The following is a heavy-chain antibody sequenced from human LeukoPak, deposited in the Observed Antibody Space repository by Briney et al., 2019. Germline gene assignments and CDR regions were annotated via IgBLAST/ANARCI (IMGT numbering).Heavy chain of an antibody. J-gene: IGHJ6*03. CDR1: GFTFSSYW. V-gene: IGHV3-7*01. CDR3: ARGRGNSYGYACYYNMDV. Sequence: GGSLRLSCAASGFTFSSYWMSWVRQAPGKGLEWVANIKQDGSEKYYVDSVKGRFTISRDNDKNSLYLQMNSLRAEDTAVYYCARGRGNSYGYACYYNMDVWGKGTTVTVSS. CDR2: IKQDGSEK. D-gene: IGHD5-18*01.